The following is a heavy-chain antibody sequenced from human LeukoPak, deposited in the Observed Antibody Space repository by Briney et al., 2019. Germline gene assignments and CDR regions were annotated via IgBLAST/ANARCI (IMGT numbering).Heavy chain of an antibody. D-gene: IGHD3-10*01. Sequence: GGSLRLSCAASGFTFSSYSMNWVRQAPGKGLEWVSYISSSGTTIYYADSVKGRFTISRDNAKNSLYLQMNSLRAEDTAVYYCARIYDSGSYSSFDYWGQGTLVTVSS. CDR1: GFTFSSYS. CDR2: ISSSGTTI. V-gene: IGHV3-48*04. CDR3: ARIYDSGSYSSFDY. J-gene: IGHJ4*02.